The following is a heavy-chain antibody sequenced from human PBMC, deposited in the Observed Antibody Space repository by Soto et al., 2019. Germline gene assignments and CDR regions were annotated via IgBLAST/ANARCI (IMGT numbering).Heavy chain of an antibody. D-gene: IGHD3-10*01. Sequence: EVQLVESGGGLAKPGGSLRLSCAVSGFNLNDAWMNWVRQAPGKGLEWVGLLKSKSDGGTTDYAAPVKGRFTFSRDDSKNTLYLQMSSLKSEDTAVYYCATLATYGSRSYYVIWGQGTLVTVSS. CDR1: GFNLNDAW. J-gene: IGHJ4*02. CDR2: LKSKSDGGTT. CDR3: ATLATYGSRSYYVI. V-gene: IGHV3-15*07.